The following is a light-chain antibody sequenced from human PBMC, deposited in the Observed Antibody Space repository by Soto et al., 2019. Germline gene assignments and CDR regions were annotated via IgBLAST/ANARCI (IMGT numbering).Light chain of an antibody. CDR2: GAS. Sequence: EMVMTQSPATLPVSPGERATLSCRASQSVSSNLAWYQQKPGQAPRVLIYGASTTATGIPARFSGSGSGTEFTLTISSLQSEDFAVYYCHQYNNWHSFGQGTKLEIK. V-gene: IGKV3-15*01. CDR3: HQYNNWHS. CDR1: QSVSSN. J-gene: IGKJ2*03.